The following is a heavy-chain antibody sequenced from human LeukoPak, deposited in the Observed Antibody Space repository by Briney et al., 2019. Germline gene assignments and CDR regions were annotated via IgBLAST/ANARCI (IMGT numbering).Heavy chain of an antibody. CDR3: ARVASSGWYAFDY. CDR2: INPNSGGT. Sequence: ASVKVSCKASGYTFTGYYMHWVRQAPGQGLEWMGRINPNSGGTNYAQKFQGRVTMTRDTSISTAYMELSRLRSDDTAVYYCARVASSGWYAFDYWGRGTLVTVSS. V-gene: IGHV1-2*06. J-gene: IGHJ4*02. D-gene: IGHD6-19*01. CDR1: GYTFTGYY.